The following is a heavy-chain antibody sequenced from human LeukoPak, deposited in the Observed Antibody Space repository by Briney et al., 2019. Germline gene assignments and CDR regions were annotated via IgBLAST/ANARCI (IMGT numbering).Heavy chain of an antibody. D-gene: IGHD6-19*01. CDR3: ARVGLAVAGPYFDY. V-gene: IGHV3-33*01. J-gene: IGHJ4*02. CDR1: GFSFSNYG. CDR2: IWYDGSKK. Sequence: PGGSLRLSCAASGFSFSNYGMHWVRQAPGKGLEWVAVIWYDGSKKYYKGSVKGRFIISRDNAKNSLYLQMNSLRAEDTAVYYCARVGLAVAGPYFDYWGQGTLVTVSS.